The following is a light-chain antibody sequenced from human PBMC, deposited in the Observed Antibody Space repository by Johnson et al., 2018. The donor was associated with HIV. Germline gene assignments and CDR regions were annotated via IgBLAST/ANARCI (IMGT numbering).Light chain of an antibody. CDR1: SSNIGNNY. V-gene: IGLV1-51*02. CDR2: ENN. Sequence: QSVLTQPPSVSAAPGQKVTISCSGSSSNIGNNYVSWYRHLPGTAPKLLIYENNKRPSGIPDRFSGSKSGTSATLGITGLQTGDEADYYCGTWDSSLSAEVFGTGTKVTVL. J-gene: IGLJ1*01. CDR3: GTWDSSLSAEV.